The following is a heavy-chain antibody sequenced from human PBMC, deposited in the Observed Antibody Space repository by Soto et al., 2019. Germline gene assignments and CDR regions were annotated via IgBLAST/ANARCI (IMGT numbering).Heavy chain of an antibody. J-gene: IGHJ4*02. Sequence: PSETLSLTCAVSGGSISTYSWSWIRQPPGKGLEWIGYIYYSGGVNYNPSLKSRITISVDTSKNQFSLKLSSVTAADTAVYYCARDLYGSGNPFDYWGQGILVTVSS. CDR3: ARDLYGSGNPFDY. CDR2: IYYSGGV. CDR1: GGSISTYS. D-gene: IGHD3-10*01. V-gene: IGHV4-59*01.